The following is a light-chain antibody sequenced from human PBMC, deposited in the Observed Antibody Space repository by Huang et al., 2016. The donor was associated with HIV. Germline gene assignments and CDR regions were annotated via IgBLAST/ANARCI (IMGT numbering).Light chain of an antibody. J-gene: IGKJ4*01. CDR2: GAS. CDR1: QSVRSN. V-gene: IGKV3-15*01. Sequence: EIAMTQSPATLSVSPGERATLSCRASQSVRSNLAWYQQKPGQAPRRLIYGASTRPTGIPAGFSGAGSGTEFTLTISSLQSEDFAVYYCQQYDNWPPLTFGGGTKVEI. CDR3: QQYDNWPPLT.